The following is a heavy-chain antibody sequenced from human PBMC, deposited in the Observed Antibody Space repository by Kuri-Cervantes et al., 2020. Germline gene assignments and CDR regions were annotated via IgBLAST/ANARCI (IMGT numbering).Heavy chain of an antibody. Sequence: SETLSLTCAVYGGSFSGYYWSWIRQPPGKGLEWIGEINHSGSTNYNPSLKSRVTISVDTSKNQFSLKLSSVTAADTAQYYCARLDSSSSGDYWGQGTLVTVSS. CDR1: GGSFSGYY. J-gene: IGHJ4*02. CDR3: ARLDSSSSGDY. CDR2: INHSGST. V-gene: IGHV4-34*01. D-gene: IGHD6-6*01.